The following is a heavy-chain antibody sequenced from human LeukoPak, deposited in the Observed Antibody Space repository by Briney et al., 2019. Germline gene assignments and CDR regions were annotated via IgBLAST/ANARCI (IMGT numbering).Heavy chain of an antibody. D-gene: IGHD3-3*01. Sequence: SETLSLTCTVSGGSISSSSYYWGWIRQPPGKGLEWIGSIYYSGSTNYNPSLKSRVTISVDKSKNQFSLKLSSVTAADTAVYYCASAIRFLEWLVWFDPWGQGTLVTVSS. CDR3: ASAIRFLEWLVWFDP. CDR1: GGSISSSSYY. V-gene: IGHV4-39*07. J-gene: IGHJ5*02. CDR2: IYYSGST.